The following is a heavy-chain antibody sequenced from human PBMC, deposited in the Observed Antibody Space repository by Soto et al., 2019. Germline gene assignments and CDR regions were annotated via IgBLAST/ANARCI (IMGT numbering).Heavy chain of an antibody. V-gene: IGHV5-10-1*01. CDR2: IDPSDSYT. Sequence: PGESLKISCNGSGYSFTSYWISWVRQMPGKGMEWMGRIDPSDSYTNYSPSFQGHVTISADKSISTAYLQWSSLKASDTAMYYCARKEGYYDSSGYYLGAFDIWGQGTMVTVSS. CDR3: ARKEGYYDSSGYYLGAFDI. D-gene: IGHD3-22*01. J-gene: IGHJ3*02. CDR1: GYSFTSYW.